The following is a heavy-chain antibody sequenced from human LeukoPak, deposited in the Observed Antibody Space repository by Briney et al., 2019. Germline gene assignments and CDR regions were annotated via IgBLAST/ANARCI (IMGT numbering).Heavy chain of an antibody. CDR3: ARGGRSVVTRPVDY. CDR1: GGSFSGYY. V-gene: IGHV4-34*01. J-gene: IGHJ4*02. D-gene: IGHD4-23*01. Sequence: SETLPLTCAVYGGSFSGYYWSWIRQPPGKGLEWIGEINHSGSTNYNPPPQSRVHKSVDTSKNQFSLKLSSVTAADTAVYYCARGGRSVVTRPVDYWGQGTLVTASS. CDR2: INHSGST.